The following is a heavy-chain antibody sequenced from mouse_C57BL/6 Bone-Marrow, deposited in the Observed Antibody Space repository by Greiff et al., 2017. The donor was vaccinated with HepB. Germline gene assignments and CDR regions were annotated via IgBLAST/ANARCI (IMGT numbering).Heavy chain of an antibody. D-gene: IGHD2-3*01. Sequence: EVKVVESGGGLVQPGGSLSLSCAASGFTFTDYYMSWVRQPPGKALEWLGFIRNKANGYTTEYSASVKGRFTISRDNSQSILYLQMNALRAEDSATYYCARFSDDYLDYWGQGTTLTVSS. CDR2: IRNKANGYTT. CDR3: ARFSDDYLDY. V-gene: IGHV7-3*01. CDR1: GFTFTDYY. J-gene: IGHJ2*01.